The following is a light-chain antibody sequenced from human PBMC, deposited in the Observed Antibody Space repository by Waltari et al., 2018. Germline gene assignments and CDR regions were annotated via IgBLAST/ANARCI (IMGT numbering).Light chain of an antibody. Sequence: QSALTQPASVSGSPGQSITISCTGSSDDVGRYKFVSWYQQHPGKVPKLLIFDVTDRPSGVSARFSGSESGNTASLTISGLQPEDEADYYCSSHTTSSTLVFGGGTRVTVL. V-gene: IGLV2-14*03. J-gene: IGLJ2*01. CDR3: SSHTTSSTLV. CDR2: DVT. CDR1: SDDVGRYKF.